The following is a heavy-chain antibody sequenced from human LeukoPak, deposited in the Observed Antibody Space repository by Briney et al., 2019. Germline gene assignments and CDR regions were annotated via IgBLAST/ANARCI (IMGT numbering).Heavy chain of an antibody. V-gene: IGHV3-53*01. J-gene: IGHJ4*02. CDR2: IYSGGNT. Sequence: GGSLRLSCAASGFTVSSNYMSWVRQAPGKGLEWVSVIYSGGNTYYADSVEGRFTISRDNSKNTVYLQMNSLRAEDTAVYYCARGRYHASSGYYYGWVDYWGQGTLVTVSS. CDR1: GFTVSSNY. D-gene: IGHD3-22*01. CDR3: ARGRYHASSGYYYGWVDY.